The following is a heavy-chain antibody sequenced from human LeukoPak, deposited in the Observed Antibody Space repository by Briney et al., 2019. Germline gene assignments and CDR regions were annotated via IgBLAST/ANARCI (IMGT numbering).Heavy chain of an antibody. J-gene: IGHJ4*02. Sequence: SETLSLTCAVSGGSISSDGYCWSWIRQPPGKGLEWIGYIYHSGSSYYNPSLRSRVTISVDRSRNQFSLKLNSVTAADTAVYYCARGLYQNDYWGQGTLVTVSS. CDR1: GGSISSDGYC. CDR3: ARGLYQNDY. CDR2: IYHSGSS. V-gene: IGHV4-30-2*01. D-gene: IGHD2-2*01.